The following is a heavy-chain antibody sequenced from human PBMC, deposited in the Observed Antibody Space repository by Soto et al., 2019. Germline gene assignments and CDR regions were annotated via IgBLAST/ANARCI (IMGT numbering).Heavy chain of an antibody. CDR2: ISGSGGST. V-gene: IGHV3-23*01. Sequence: GGSLRLSCAASGFTFSSYGMSWVRQAPGKGLEWVSAISGSGGSTYYADSVKGRFTISRDNSKNTLYPQMNSLRAEDTAVYYCAKVRFGSGGYDFFAFWGRGTLVPVSS. D-gene: IGHD5-12*01. CDR3: AKVRFGSGGYDFFAF. J-gene: IGHJ4*02. CDR1: GFTFSSYG.